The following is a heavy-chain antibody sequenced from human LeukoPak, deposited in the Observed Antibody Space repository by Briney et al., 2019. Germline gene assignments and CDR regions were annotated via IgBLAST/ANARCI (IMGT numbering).Heavy chain of an antibody. J-gene: IGHJ4*02. V-gene: IGHV3-30*18. CDR1: GFTFSSYG. CDR2: ISYDGSNK. CDR3: AKDTPLDY. Sequence: GGSLRLSCAASGFTFSSYGMHWVRQAPGKGLEWVAVISYDGSNKYYADSVKGRFTISRDNFKNTLYLQMNSLRAEDTAVYYCAKDTPLDYWGRGTLVTVSS.